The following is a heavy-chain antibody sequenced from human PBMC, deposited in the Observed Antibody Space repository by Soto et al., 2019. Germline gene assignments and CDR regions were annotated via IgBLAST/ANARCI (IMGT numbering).Heavy chain of an antibody. CDR3: ARGGWYSGSSAWFDP. J-gene: IGHJ5*02. V-gene: IGHV1-18*01. D-gene: IGHD6-6*01. CDR2: ISAYNGNT. CDR1: GYTFTSYG. Sequence: ASVKDSCKASGYTFTSYGISWVRQAPGQGLEWMGWISAYNGNTNYAQKLQGRVTMTTDTSTSTAYMELRSLRSDDTAVYYCARGGWYSGSSAWFDPWGQGTLVTVSS.